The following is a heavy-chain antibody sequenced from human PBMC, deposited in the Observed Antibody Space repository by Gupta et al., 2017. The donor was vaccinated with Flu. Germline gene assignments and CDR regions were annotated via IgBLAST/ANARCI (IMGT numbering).Heavy chain of an antibody. Sequence: VRQMSGTGLEWMGNIHPGGSDVRYSPSFEGQVTISVDMSITTAYLEWSSLKASDTAIYYCARQPSRVSHIDHWGQGTLVTVSS. CDR3: ARQPSRVSHIDH. J-gene: IGHJ4*02. V-gene: IGHV5-51*01. CDR2: IHPGGSDV. D-gene: IGHD3-16*01.